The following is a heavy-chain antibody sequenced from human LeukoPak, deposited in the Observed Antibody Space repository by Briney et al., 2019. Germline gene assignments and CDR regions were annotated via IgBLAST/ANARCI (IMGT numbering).Heavy chain of an antibody. V-gene: IGHV1-69*06. Sequence: VASVKVSCKASGYTFTSYAMNWVRQAPGQGLEWMGGIIPIFGTANYAQKFQGRVTITADKSTSTAYMELSSLRSEDTAVYYCARGVDTAMVGTFDYWGQGTLVTVSS. CDR1: GYTFTSYA. D-gene: IGHD5-18*01. J-gene: IGHJ4*02. CDR3: ARGVDTAMVGTFDY. CDR2: IIPIFGTA.